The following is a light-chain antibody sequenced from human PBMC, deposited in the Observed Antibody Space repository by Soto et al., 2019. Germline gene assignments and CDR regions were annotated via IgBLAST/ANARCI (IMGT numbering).Light chain of an antibody. CDR3: CSYAGSSIFDV. CDR1: SSDGGSYYP. CDR2: EGS. J-gene: IGLJ1*01. V-gene: IGLV2-23*01. Sequence: QSALTQPATVSGSPGQSVTISCTGTSSDGGSYYPVFLYQQPPGKAPNLMNYEGSKRPSAVSNRFSGSKAGNTATLTNAGVQAEDEADYNCCSYAGSSIFDVCGTGTKVTVL.